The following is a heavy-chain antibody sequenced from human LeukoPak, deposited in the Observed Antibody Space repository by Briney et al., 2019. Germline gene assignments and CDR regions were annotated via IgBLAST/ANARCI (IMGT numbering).Heavy chain of an antibody. J-gene: IGHJ4*02. D-gene: IGHD6-25*01. CDR1: GYTFTNYP. CDR3: ARGGYSRGQGSPFDY. CDR2: INTNTSSP. V-gene: IGHV7-4-1*02. Sequence: ASVKVSCKASGYTFTNYPMIWVRQAPGQGLEWMGWINTNTSSPTYAQGLTGRFVFSLDTSLSTAYVQITSLQAEDTAMYYCARGGYSRGQGSPFDYWGQGTLVTVSS.